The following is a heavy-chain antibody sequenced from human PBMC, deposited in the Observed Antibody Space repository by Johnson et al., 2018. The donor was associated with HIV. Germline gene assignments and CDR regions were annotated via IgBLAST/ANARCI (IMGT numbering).Heavy chain of an antibody. V-gene: IGHV3-30*04. CDR2: ISYDGSNK. J-gene: IGHJ3*02. D-gene: IGHD6-19*01. CDR1: GFTFSSYV. CDR3: ARFESGCQWQGLDI. Sequence: QVHLVESGGGVVQPGRSLRLSCAASGFTFSSYVMHWVRQAPGKGLEWVAVISYDGSNKYYADSVKGRFTISRDNSKNTLYLQMNSLRAEDTAVYYCARFESGCQWQGLDIWGQGTMVTVSS.